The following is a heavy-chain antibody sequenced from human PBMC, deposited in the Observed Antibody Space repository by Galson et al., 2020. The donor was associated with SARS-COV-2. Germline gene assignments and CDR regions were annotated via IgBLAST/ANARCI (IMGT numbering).Heavy chain of an antibody. Sequence: ASVKVSCKASGFTFSGYSMHWVRQAPGQGLEWMGRINLNGGGTNYPQRFQGRVTMTWDTAISTAYMELDSLKSDDTAIYYCARGGDWNDIAYWGQGTLVTVSS. J-gene: IGHJ4*02. D-gene: IGHD1-1*01. CDR1: GFTFSGYS. CDR3: ARGGDWNDIAY. V-gene: IGHV1-2*06. CDR2: INLNGGGT.